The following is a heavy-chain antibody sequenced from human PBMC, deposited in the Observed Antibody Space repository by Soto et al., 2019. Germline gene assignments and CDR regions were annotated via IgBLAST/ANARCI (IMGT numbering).Heavy chain of an antibody. J-gene: IGHJ4*02. Sequence: SVKVSCKASGGTFSSYAISWVRQAPGQGLEWMGGIIPIFGTANYAQKFQGRVTITADESTSTAYMELSSLRSEDTAVYYCARDNDPGTAMVPFDYWGQGTLVTVSS. D-gene: IGHD5-18*01. V-gene: IGHV1-69*13. CDR1: GGTFSSYA. CDR3: ARDNDPGTAMVPFDY. CDR2: IIPIFGTA.